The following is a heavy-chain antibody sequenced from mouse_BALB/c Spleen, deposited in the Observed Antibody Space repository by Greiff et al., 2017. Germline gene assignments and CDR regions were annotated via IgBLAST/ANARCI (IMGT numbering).Heavy chain of an antibody. Sequence: EVKLVESGGGLVQPGGSRKLSCAASGFTFSSFGMHWVRQAPEKGLEWVAYISSGSSTIYYADTVKGRFTISRDNPKNTLFLQMTSLRSEDTAMYYCARPRYYAMDYWGQGTSVTVSS. J-gene: IGHJ4*01. V-gene: IGHV5-17*02. CDR1: GFTFSSFG. CDR3: ARPRYYAMDY. CDR2: ISSGSSTI.